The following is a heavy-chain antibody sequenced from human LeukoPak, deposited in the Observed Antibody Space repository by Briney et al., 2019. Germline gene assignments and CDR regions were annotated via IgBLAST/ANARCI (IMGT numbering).Heavy chain of an antibody. CDR1: GFTVSSNY. Sequence: GGSLRLSCAASGFTVSSNYMSWVRQAPGKGLEWVSVIYSGGSTYYADSVTGRFTISRDNSKNTLYLQMNSLRAEDTAVYYCAXEEQYSYSYWGQGTLVTVSS. D-gene: IGHD5-18*01. J-gene: IGHJ4*02. CDR2: IYSGGST. V-gene: IGHV3-66*01. CDR3: AXEEQYSYSY.